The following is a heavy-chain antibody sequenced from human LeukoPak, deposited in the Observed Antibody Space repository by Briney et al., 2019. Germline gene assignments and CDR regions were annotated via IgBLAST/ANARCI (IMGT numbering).Heavy chain of an antibody. D-gene: IGHD3-3*01. J-gene: IGHJ6*03. Sequence: GGSLRLSCAASGFTFSSYWMSWVRQAPGKGLEWVANIKQDGSEKYYVDSVKGRFTISRDNAKNSLYLQTNSLRAEDTAVYYCARNTYYDFWSGSKNYYYMDVWGKGTTVTVSS. V-gene: IGHV3-7*01. CDR2: IKQDGSEK. CDR1: GFTFSSYW. CDR3: ARNTYYDFWSGSKNYYYMDV.